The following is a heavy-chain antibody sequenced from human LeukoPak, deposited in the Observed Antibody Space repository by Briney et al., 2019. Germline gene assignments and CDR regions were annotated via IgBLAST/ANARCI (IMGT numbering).Heavy chain of an antibody. D-gene: IGHD4-23*01. CDR2: IRYDGINK. Sequence: GGSLRLSCAASGFMFNNYGMLWVRQGPGKGLDWVAVIRYDGINKYYSDSVKGRFSISRDTSKNTLYLQMSSLRTDDTAVYYCAKDPGLRDTVGDSFDLWGQGTLVTVSS. CDR3: AKDPGLRDTVGDSFDL. J-gene: IGHJ3*01. V-gene: IGHV3-30*02. CDR1: GFMFNNYG.